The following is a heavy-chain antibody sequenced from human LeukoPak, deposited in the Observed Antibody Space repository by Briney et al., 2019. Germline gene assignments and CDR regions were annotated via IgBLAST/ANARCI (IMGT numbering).Heavy chain of an antibody. V-gene: IGHV1-69*05. D-gene: IGHD6-19*01. CDR2: LIPVFGAA. CDR1: GGTFSNYGHA. CDR3: ARGQRDPGAGAGIDYYYYYMDV. Sequence: ASVKVSCKAAGGTFSNYGHAISWVRQAPGQGLEWIGGLIPVFGAAKYAQKFQGRVTITTDESTTIAYMEVTGLRSEDTAVYYCARGQRDPGAGAGIDYYYYYMDVWGKGTTVTVSS. J-gene: IGHJ6*03.